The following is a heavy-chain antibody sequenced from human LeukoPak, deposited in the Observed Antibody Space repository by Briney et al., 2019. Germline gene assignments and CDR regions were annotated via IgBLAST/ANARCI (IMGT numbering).Heavy chain of an antibody. V-gene: IGHV3-7*03. CDR1: GFVFSNYW. D-gene: IGHD4/OR15-4a*01. J-gene: IGHJ4*02. Sequence: GGSLRLSCVASGFVFSNYWMGWVRQAPGKGLEWVANIKEDGGETYYVYSVKGRFTISRDNAKNSLDLQMNSLRDEDTAVYYCARRKEVQTTFDYWGQGTLVTVSS. CDR3: ARRKEVQTTFDY. CDR2: IKEDGGET.